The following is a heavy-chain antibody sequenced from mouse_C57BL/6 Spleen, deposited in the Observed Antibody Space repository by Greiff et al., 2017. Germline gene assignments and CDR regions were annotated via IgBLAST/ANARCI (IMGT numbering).Heavy chain of an antibody. D-gene: IGHD1-1*01. CDR1: GYTFTDYY. CDR2: INPNNGGT. CDR3: ARGGTVVATRDFDV. Sequence: EVQLQQSGPELVKPGASVKISCKASGYTFTDYYMNWVKQSHGKSLEWIGDINPNNGGTSYNQKFKGKATLTVVKSSSTAYMELRSLTSEDSAVYYCARGGTVVATRDFDVWGTGTTVTVSS. V-gene: IGHV1-26*01. J-gene: IGHJ1*03.